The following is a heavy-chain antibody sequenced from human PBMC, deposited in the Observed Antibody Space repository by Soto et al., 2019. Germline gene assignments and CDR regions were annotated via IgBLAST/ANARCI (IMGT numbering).Heavy chain of an antibody. V-gene: IGHV1-69*02. CDR1: GGTFSSYT. CDR3: AKPNDYGDYVPFDI. D-gene: IGHD4-17*01. J-gene: IGHJ3*02. Sequence: QVQLVQSGAEVKKPGSSVKVSCKASGGTFSSYTISWVRQAPGQGLEWMGRIIPILGIANYTQKFQGRVTITADKSTSTAYMELSSLRSEDTAVYYCAKPNDYGDYVPFDIWGQGTMVTVSS. CDR2: IIPILGIA.